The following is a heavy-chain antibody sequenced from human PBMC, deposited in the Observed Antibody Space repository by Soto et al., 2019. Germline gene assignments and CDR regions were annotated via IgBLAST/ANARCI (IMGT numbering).Heavy chain of an antibody. V-gene: IGHV4-30-4*01. Sequence: SETLSLTCTVSGGSISSGDYYWSWIRQPPGKGLEWIGYIYYSGSTFYNPSLKSRVTISVDTSKNQFSLKLSSVTAADTAVYYCASNYYDSSGHPFDYWGQGTLVTVSS. CDR2: IYYSGST. J-gene: IGHJ4*02. CDR3: ASNYYDSSGHPFDY. D-gene: IGHD3-22*01. CDR1: GGSISSGDYY.